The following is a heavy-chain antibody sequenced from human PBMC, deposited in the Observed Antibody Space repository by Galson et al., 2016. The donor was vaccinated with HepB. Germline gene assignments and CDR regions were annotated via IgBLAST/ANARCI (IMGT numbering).Heavy chain of an antibody. V-gene: IGHV3-15*01. D-gene: IGHD2-2*01. Sequence: SLRLSCAASGFTFSNAWVSWVRQAPGKGLQWVGRIRSKTDGGTTDYAAPVKGRFTISRDDSKNTLYLQMNSLKTEDTAVYYCTTDCIPRNSTSCYRAWPEKQTDYWGQGTLVTVS. CDR2: IRSKTDGGTT. J-gene: IGHJ4*02. CDR1: GFTFSNAW. CDR3: TTDCIPRNSTSCYRAWPEKQTDY.